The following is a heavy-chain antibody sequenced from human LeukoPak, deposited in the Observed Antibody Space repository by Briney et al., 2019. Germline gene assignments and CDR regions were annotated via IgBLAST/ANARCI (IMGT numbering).Heavy chain of an antibody. J-gene: IGHJ4*02. CDR3: ARLKHDSSGYYIDY. Sequence: ASVKVSGKASGGTFSSYAISWVRQAPGQGLEWMGRIIPILGIANYAQKFQGRVTITADKSTSTAYMELSSLRSEDTAVYYCARLKHDSSGYYIDYWGQGTLVTVSS. D-gene: IGHD3-22*01. CDR1: GGTFSSYA. V-gene: IGHV1-69*04. CDR2: IIPILGIA.